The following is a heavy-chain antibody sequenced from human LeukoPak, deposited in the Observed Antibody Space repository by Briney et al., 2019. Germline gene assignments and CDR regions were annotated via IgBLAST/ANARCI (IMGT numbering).Heavy chain of an antibody. CDR1: GFTFGDYY. D-gene: IGHD3-3*01. CDR3: ARVIAGITIFGVVTFYGMDV. V-gene: IGHV4-34*01. J-gene: IGHJ6*02. CDR2: INHSGST. Sequence: PGGSLRLSCAASGFTFGDYYMSWIRQPPGKGLEWIGEINHSGSTNYNPSLKSRVTISVDTSKNQFSLKLSSVTAADTAVYYCARVIAGITIFGVVTFYGMDVWGQGTTVTVSS.